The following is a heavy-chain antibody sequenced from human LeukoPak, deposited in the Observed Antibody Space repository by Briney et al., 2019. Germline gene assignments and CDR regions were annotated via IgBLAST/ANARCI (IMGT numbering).Heavy chain of an antibody. CDR3: ADYGVSGVRNNFY. D-gene: IGHD3-3*01. Sequence: PGGSLRLSCAASGLAFSSYAMSWVRRAPGKGLEWVSTISVASNTFYADSVKGRFTISRDNSRNTVYLQMTSLRADDTAVYYCADYGVSGVRNNFYWGQGTLVTVSS. CDR2: ISVASNT. V-gene: IGHV3-23*01. CDR1: GLAFSSYA. J-gene: IGHJ4*02.